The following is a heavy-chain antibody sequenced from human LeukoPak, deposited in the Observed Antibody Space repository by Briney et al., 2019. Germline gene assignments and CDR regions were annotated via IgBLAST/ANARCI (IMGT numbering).Heavy chain of an antibody. J-gene: IGHJ4*02. V-gene: IGHV1-2*06. CDR1: GYIFTDYY. D-gene: IGHD3-22*01. Sequence: EASVKVSCKASGYIFTDYYMHWVRQAPGQGLEWMGRINPHSGDTNYAQKFQGRVTMTGDTSISTAYMELSRVRSDDTAVYYCARESDGTYYYDSSGQIDYWGQGTLVTVSS. CDR2: INPHSGDT. CDR3: ARESDGTYYYDSSGQIDY.